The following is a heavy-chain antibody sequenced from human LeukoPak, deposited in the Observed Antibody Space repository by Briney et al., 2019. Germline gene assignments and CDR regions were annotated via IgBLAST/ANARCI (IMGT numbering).Heavy chain of an antibody. J-gene: IGHJ6*03. D-gene: IGHD6-19*01. CDR1: GFTFSSYS. V-gene: IGHV4-59*01. CDR3: ARGISMGGSGWYIYYYMDV. Sequence: PGGSLRLSCAASGFTFSSYSMNWIRQPPGKGLEWIGYIYYSGGTNYNPSLKSRVTTSVDTSKNQFSLKLSSVTAADTAVYYCARGISMGGSGWYIYYYMDVWGKGTAVTVSS. CDR2: IYYSGGT.